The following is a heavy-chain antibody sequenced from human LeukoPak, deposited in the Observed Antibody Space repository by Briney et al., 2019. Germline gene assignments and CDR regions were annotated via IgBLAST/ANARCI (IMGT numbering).Heavy chain of an antibody. CDR1: GYTFTDYY. D-gene: IGHD3-10*01. CDR3: ATGRGGHLQEFDY. J-gene: IGHJ4*02. CDR2: VDPEDGET. Sequence: ASVKISCKASGYTFTDYYMHWVQQAPGKGLEWMGRVDPEDGETIYAEKFKGRVTITADTSTDTAYMELSSLRSEDTAVYYCATGRGGHLQEFDYWGQGTLVTVSS. V-gene: IGHV1-69-2*01.